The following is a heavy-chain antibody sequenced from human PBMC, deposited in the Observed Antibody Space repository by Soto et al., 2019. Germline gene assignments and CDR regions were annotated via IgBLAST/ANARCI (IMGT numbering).Heavy chain of an antibody. CDR1: GGSFSGYY. CDR3: AGDDYVWGSYNWFDP. V-gene: IGHV4-34*01. J-gene: IGHJ5*02. CDR2: INHSGST. D-gene: IGHD3-16*01. Sequence: PSETLSLTCAVYGGSFSGYYWSWIRQPPGKGLEWIGEINHSGSTNYNPSLKSRVTISVDTSKNQFSLKLSSVTAADTAVYYCAGDDYVWGSYNWFDPWGQGTLVTVSS.